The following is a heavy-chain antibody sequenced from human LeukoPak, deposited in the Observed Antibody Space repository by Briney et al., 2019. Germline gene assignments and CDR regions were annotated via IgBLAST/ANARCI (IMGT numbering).Heavy chain of an antibody. J-gene: IGHJ4*02. Sequence: SETLSLTCSVSGGSISGYYWTWIRQPAGKGLEWIGRIYTSGSTNYNPSLKSRVTMSVDTSKNQFSLKLSSVTAADTAVYYCARHKIFGGFGEFDYWGQGTLVTVSS. D-gene: IGHD3-10*01. CDR3: ARHKIFGGFGEFDY. CDR2: IYTSGST. CDR1: GGSISGYY. V-gene: IGHV4-4*07.